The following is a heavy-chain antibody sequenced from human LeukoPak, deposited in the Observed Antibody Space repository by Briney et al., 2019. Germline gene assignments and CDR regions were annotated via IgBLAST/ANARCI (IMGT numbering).Heavy chain of an antibody. CDR1: GFTVSSNY. V-gene: IGHV3-53*01. D-gene: IGHD3-9*01. J-gene: IGHJ4*02. Sequence: GSLRLSCAASGFTVSSNYMSWVRQAPGKGLEWVSVIYSGGSTYYADSVKGRFTISRDNSKNTLYLQMNSLRAEDTAVYYCARGVFDYDILTGYAIFDYWGQGTLVTVSS. CDR3: ARGVFDYDILTGYAIFDY. CDR2: IYSGGST.